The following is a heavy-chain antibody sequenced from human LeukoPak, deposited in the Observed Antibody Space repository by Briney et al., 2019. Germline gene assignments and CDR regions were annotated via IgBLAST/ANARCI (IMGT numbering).Heavy chain of an antibody. V-gene: IGHV1-69*04. CDR2: IIPILGIA. CDR3: ARSARGVRGVIYLGY. J-gene: IGHJ4*02. CDR1: GGTFSSYA. D-gene: IGHD3-10*01. Sequence: GASVKVSCKASGGTFSSYAISWVRQAPGQGLEWMGRIIPILGIANYAQKFQGRVTMTRDTSTSTVYMELSSLRSEDTAVYYCARSARGVRGVIYLGYWGQGTLVTASS.